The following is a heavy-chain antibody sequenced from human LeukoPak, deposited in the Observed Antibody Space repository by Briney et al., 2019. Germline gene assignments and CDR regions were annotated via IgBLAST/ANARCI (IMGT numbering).Heavy chain of an antibody. J-gene: IGHJ4*02. V-gene: IGHV3-48*02. D-gene: IGHD3-22*01. CDR3: ARLEYYYDSSGYASFDY. CDR2: ISSSSSTI. CDR1: GFTFSSYS. Sequence: PGGSLRLSCAASGFTFSSYSMNWVRQAPGKGLEWVSYISSSSSTIYYADSVKGRFTISRDNAKNSLYLQMNSLRDEDMAVYYCARLEYYYDSSGYASFDYWGQGTLVTVSS.